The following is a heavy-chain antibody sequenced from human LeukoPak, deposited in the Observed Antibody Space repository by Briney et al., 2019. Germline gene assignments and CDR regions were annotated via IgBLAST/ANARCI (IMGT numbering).Heavy chain of an antibody. CDR2: ISSSSSYI. V-gene: IGHV3-21*01. CDR1: GFTFSSYS. CDR3: ARDGAAAGTVTDY. J-gene: IGHJ4*02. D-gene: IGHD6-13*01. Sequence: KPGGSLRLSCAASGFTFSSYSMNWVRQAPGKGLEWVSSISSSSSYIYYADSVKGRFTISRDNAKNSLYLQMNSLRAEDTAVYYCARDGAAAGTVTDYRGQGTLVTVSS.